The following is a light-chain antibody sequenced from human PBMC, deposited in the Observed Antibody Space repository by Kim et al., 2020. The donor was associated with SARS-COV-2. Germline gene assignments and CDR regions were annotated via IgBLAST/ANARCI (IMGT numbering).Light chain of an antibody. Sequence: EILMTQSPATLSVSPGERATLSCRASQSVSTNFAWYQQKPGQAPRLLVYAASTRATGIPARFSGSGSGTEFTLTISSLQSEDFAVYYCQQYNYWPYTFGQGTKLEI. CDR3: QQYNYWPYT. CDR2: AAS. CDR1: QSVSTN. V-gene: IGKV3-15*01. J-gene: IGKJ2*01.